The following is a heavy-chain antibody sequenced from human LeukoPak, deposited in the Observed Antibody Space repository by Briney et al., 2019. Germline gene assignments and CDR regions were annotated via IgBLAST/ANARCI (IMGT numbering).Heavy chain of an antibody. D-gene: IGHD5-12*01. CDR3: ARVRPWGEWLLDY. CDR2: IYSSGST. V-gene: IGHV4-4*07. J-gene: IGHJ4*02. Sequence: SETLSLTGTVSGGSISSYYWSWIRQPAGKGLECIGRIYSSGSTNYNSSLKSRVTMSVDASKNQFSLKLTSVTAADTAVYYCARVRPWGEWLLDYWGQGTLVTVSS. CDR1: GGSISSYY.